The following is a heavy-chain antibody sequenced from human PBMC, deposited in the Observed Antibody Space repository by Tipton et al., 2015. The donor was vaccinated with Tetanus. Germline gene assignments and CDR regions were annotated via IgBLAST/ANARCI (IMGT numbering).Heavy chain of an antibody. V-gene: IGHV1-46*04. D-gene: IGHD1-26*01. Sequence: QSGPEVKRPGASVKVSCKTSGYTFISYGISWVRQAPGQGLEWMGMIYPSDGSTGYAQKLQGRVTMTRDTPTSTVYMELSSLRSEDTAVYYCARDREAFDFWGQGTMVTVSS. CDR1: GYTFISYG. CDR2: IYPSDGST. J-gene: IGHJ3*01. CDR3: ARDREAFDF.